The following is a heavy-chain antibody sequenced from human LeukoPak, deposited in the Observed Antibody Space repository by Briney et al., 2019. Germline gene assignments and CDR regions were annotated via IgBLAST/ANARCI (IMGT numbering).Heavy chain of an antibody. D-gene: IGHD6-13*01. Sequence: GGSLRLSCAASGFTVSSNYMSWVRQAPGKGLEWVSVIYSGGSTYYADSVKGRFTISRDNSKNTLYLQMNSLRAEDTAVYYCARASSSSWYTGYYFDYRGQGTLVAVSS. V-gene: IGHV3-53*01. CDR1: GFTVSSNY. CDR3: ARASSSSWYTGYYFDY. J-gene: IGHJ4*02. CDR2: IYSGGST.